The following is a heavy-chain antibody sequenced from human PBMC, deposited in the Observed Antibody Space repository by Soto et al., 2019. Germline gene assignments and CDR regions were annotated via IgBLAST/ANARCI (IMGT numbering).Heavy chain of an antibody. J-gene: IGHJ6*02. Sequence: GSLRLSCAASGFTFSSYGMHWVRQAPGKGLEWVAVISYDGSNKYYADSVKGRFTISRDNSKNTLYLQMNSLRAEDTAVYYCAKDLAPRRDYGDYPTVYYGMDVWGQGTTVTVSS. CDR1: GFTFSSYG. CDR2: ISYDGSNK. CDR3: AKDLAPRRDYGDYPTVYYGMDV. D-gene: IGHD4-17*01. V-gene: IGHV3-30*18.